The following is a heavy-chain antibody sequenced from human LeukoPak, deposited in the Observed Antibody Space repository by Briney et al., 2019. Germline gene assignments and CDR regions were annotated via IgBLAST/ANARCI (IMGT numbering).Heavy chain of an antibody. CDR3: ARGESIADI. Sequence: PGGSLRLSCAASGFTVSSNYMSWVRQAPGKGLEWVSVIYNGGGTYYADSVKGRFTISRDNSKNTLYLQKDSLRAEDTAVYYCARGESIADIWGRGTLVTVSS. V-gene: IGHV3-53*01. CDR2: IYNGGGT. D-gene: IGHD6-6*01. J-gene: IGHJ2*01. CDR1: GFTVSSNY.